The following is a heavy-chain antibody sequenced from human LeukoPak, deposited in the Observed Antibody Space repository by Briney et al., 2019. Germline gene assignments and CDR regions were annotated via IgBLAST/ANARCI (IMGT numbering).Heavy chain of an antibody. CDR1: GDSISSYSW. CDR2: IYHSETT. CDR3: ARSPSGSSSRWFDA. J-gene: IGHJ5*02. D-gene: IGHD1-26*01. V-gene: IGHV4-4*02. Sequence: SGTLSLTCAVSGDSISSYSWWNWVRQPPGQGLEWIGEIYHSETTNYNPSLKSRVTMSLDKSKKQFSLKLSSVTAADTAVYYCARSPSGSSSRWFDAWGQGTLVTVSS.